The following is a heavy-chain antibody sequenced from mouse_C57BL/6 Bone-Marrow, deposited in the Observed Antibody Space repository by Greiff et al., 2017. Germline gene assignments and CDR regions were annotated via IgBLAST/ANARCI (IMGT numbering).Heavy chain of an antibody. CDR2: IYPRSGNT. J-gene: IGHJ4*01. D-gene: IGHD1-1*01. V-gene: IGHV1-81*01. CDR1: GYTFTSYG. Sequence: QVQLQQSGAELARPGASVKLSCKASGYTFTSYGISWVKQRTGQGLEWIGEIYPRSGNTYYNEKFKGKATLTADKSSSTESMELRSLTSEDSAVYFCARRGYYGSSYAMDYWGQGTSVTVSS. CDR3: ARRGYYGSSYAMDY.